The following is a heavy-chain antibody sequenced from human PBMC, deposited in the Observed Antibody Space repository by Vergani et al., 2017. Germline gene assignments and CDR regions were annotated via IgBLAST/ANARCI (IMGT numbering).Heavy chain of an antibody. J-gene: IGHJ4*02. CDR3: AKEGGGYCSGGTCYPEY. CDR2: IRSDESRR. Sequence: QVQLVESGGGVVQPGGSLRLFCAASGFTFNSYGMHWVRQAPGKGLDWGASIRSDESRRYYGDSMEGPFTISRDNSKNTLYLQMKSLRPEDTAVYYCAKEGGGYCSGGTCYPEYWAQGTLVIVSS. D-gene: IGHD2-15*01. V-gene: IGHV3-30*02. CDR1: GFTFNSYG.